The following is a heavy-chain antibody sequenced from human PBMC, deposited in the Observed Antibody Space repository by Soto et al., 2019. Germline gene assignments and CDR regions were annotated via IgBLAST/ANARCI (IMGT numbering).Heavy chain of an antibody. CDR3: ARRPPGDGYNYYFDY. J-gene: IGHJ4*02. D-gene: IGHD5-12*01. CDR2: IIPIFGTA. Sequence: ASVKVSCKASGGTFSSYAISWVRQAPGQGLEWMGGIIPIFGTANYAQKFQGRVTITADESTSTAYMELSSLRSEDTAVYYCARRPPGDGYNYYFDYWGQGTLVTV. CDR1: GGTFSSYA. V-gene: IGHV1-69*13.